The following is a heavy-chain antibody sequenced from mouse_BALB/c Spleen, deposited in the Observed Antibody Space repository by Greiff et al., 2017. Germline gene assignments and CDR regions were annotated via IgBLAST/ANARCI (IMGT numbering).Heavy chain of an antibody. CDR2: ISSGSSTI. CDR3: ARNGYDGYAMDY. D-gene: IGHD2-2*01. J-gene: IGHJ4*01. CDR1: GFTFSSFG. Sequence: EVQLVESGGGLVQPGGSRKLSCAASGFTFSSFGMHWVRQAPEKGLEWVAYISSGSSTIYYADTVKGRFTISRDNPKNTLFLQMTSLRSEDTAMYYCARNGYDGYAMDYWGQGTSVTVSS. V-gene: IGHV5-17*02.